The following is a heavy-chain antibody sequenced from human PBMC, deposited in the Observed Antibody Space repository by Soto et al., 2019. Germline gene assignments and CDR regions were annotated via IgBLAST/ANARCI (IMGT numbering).Heavy chain of an antibody. D-gene: IGHD3-22*01. V-gene: IGHV4-38-2*01. CDR1: GYSVSSGYY. CDR3: ARVGPWVPYYYDSSPYTFENWFDP. CDR2: IYHGWST. Sequence: SESLSLTCAVSGYSVSSGYYWGCLRQPPGKGLEWIGSIYHGWSTYYNPSLNSRVTLSIDMTNNHVSLILNSVTAADTAVYYCARVGPWVPYYYDSSPYTFENWFDPWGQGTLVTVSS. J-gene: IGHJ5*02.